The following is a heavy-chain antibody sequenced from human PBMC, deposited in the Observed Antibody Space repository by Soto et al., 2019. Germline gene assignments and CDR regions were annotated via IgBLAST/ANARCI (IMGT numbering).Heavy chain of an antibody. CDR3: ARQEYSSGWHDGWFDP. Sequence: GESLKISCKGSGYIFTSYWIGWVRQMPGKGLEWMVIIYPGDSDTRYSPSFQGQVTISSYKSISTAYLQWSSLKASDTAMYYCARQEYSSGWHDGWFDPWGHGPLVTVSS. J-gene: IGHJ5*02. V-gene: IGHV5-51*01. D-gene: IGHD6-19*01. CDR1: GYIFTSYW. CDR2: IYPGDSDT.